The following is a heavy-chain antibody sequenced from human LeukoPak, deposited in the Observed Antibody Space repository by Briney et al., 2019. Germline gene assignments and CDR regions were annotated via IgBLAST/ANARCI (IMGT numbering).Heavy chain of an antibody. CDR2: IYYSGST. J-gene: IGHJ4*02. Sequence: SETLSLTCTVSGGSISSYYWSWIRQPPGKGLDWIGYIYYSGSTNYNPSLKSRVTISVDTSKNQFSLKLSSVTAADTAAYYCARHYYYYGSGSYVDHFDYWGQGTVVTVSS. V-gene: IGHV4-59*08. D-gene: IGHD3-10*01. CDR1: GGSISSYY. CDR3: ARHYYYYGSGSYVDHFDY.